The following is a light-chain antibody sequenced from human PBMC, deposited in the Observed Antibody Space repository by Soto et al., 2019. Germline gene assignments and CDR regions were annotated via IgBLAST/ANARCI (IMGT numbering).Light chain of an antibody. CDR3: AAWDGSLNGVV. Sequence: QSVLTQPPSASGSPGQRVTISCSGSSSNIGSRPVTWYQHLPGTAPKLLMFSNNQRPSGVPDRFSGSKSGTSASLAISGLQSGDEADYYCAAWDGSLNGVVFGGGTKLTVL. J-gene: IGLJ2*01. CDR1: SSNIGSRP. V-gene: IGLV1-44*01. CDR2: SNN.